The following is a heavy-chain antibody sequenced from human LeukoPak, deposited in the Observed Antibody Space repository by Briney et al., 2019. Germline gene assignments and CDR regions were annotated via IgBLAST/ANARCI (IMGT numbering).Heavy chain of an antibody. CDR2: IYSDGRT. V-gene: IGHV3-53*01. D-gene: IGHD3-3*01. CDR1: GFTVSNKY. J-gene: IGHJ4*02. Sequence: PGGSLRLSCAASGFTVSNKYMTWVRQAPGKGLEWVSLIYSDGRTYYADSVKGRCTISRDNSKNTLYLQMNSLRAEDTAVYYCAKDLLRFLEWLMFDYWGQGTLVTVSS. CDR3: AKDLLRFLEWLMFDY.